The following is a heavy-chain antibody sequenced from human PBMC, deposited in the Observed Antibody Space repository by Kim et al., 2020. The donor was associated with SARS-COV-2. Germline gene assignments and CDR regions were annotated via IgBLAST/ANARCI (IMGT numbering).Heavy chain of an antibody. CDR2: IYSGSST. V-gene: IGHV3-66*01. Sequence: GGSLRLSCVASGFTVSSNFVTWVRQAPGKGLEWVSVIYSGSSTYYADSVKGRFTISRDNSKNTVYLQMNSPRDEDTAVYYCARGGFPNYHQYMDVWGKGTTVTVSS. J-gene: IGHJ6*03. CDR1: GFTVSSNF. CDR3: ARGGFPNYHQYMDV. D-gene: IGHD2-15*01.